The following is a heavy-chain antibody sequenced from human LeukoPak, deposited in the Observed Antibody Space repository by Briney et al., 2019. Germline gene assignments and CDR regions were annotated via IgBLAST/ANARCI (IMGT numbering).Heavy chain of an antibody. V-gene: IGHV4-59*08. CDR2: IFYSGST. J-gene: IGHJ4*02. Sequence: SETLSLTCIVSGGSMSSYYWSWIRQPPGKGLEWIGYIFYSGSTNYNPSLKSRVTISVDTSKNQFSLKLSSVTAADTAVYYCARHGSVSSGASVWGQGSLVTVYS. D-gene: IGHD3-22*01. CDR1: GGSMSSYY. CDR3: ARHGSVSSGASV.